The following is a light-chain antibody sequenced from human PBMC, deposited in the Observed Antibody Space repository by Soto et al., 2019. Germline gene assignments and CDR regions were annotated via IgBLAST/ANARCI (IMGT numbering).Light chain of an antibody. J-gene: IGKJ2*01. CDR1: QDINNY. Sequence: DIQMTQSPSSLSASVGDRVTITCQASQDINNYLNWYQQKPGKAPKLLIYDASNLETGVPSRFSGSGSGTDFIFTISSLQPEDIATYYCQQYENLPPTFGQGTKLEIK. CDR2: DAS. CDR3: QQYENLPPT. V-gene: IGKV1-33*01.